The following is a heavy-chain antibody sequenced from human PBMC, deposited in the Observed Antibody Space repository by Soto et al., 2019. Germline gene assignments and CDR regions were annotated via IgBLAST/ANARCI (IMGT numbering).Heavy chain of an antibody. CDR2: IYYSGST. Sequence: PSETLSLTXTVSGGSISSYYWSWIRQPPGKGLEWIGYIYYSGSTNYNPSLKSRVTISVDTSKNQFSLKLSSVTAADTAVYYCAGRNSGRLNYYYYYGMDVWGQGTTVTVSS. V-gene: IGHV4-59*01. CDR1: GGSISSYY. D-gene: IGHD3-10*01. CDR3: AGRNSGRLNYYYYYGMDV. J-gene: IGHJ6*02.